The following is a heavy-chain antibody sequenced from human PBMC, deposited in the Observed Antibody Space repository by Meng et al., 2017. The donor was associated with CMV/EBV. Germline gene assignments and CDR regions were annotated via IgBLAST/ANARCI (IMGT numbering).Heavy chain of an antibody. Sequence: ASVKVSCKASGYTLTGYYMHWVRQAPGQGLEWMGWINPNSGGTNYAQKFQGRVTMTRDTSISTAYMELSRLRSDDTAVYYCARDILTGYYRDYYYGMDVWGQGTTVTVSS. J-gene: IGHJ6*02. CDR1: GYTLTGYY. D-gene: IGHD3-9*01. CDR3: ARDILTGYYRDYYYGMDV. V-gene: IGHV1-2*02. CDR2: INPNSGGT.